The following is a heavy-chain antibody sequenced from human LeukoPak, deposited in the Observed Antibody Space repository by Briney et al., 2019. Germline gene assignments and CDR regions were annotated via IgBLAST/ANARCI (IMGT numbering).Heavy chain of an antibody. J-gene: IGHJ4*02. D-gene: IGHD6-13*01. CDR3: ARDNLISAAGSDY. CDR2: INQDGSET. Sequence: GGSLRLSCVASGFTFSSYWMSWVRQAPGKGLEWVANINQDGSETYYGDSVKGRFTISRDNAKKLLYLQMNSLRADDTAVYYCARDNLISAAGSDYWGQGTLVTVSS. CDR1: GFTFSSYW. V-gene: IGHV3-7*01.